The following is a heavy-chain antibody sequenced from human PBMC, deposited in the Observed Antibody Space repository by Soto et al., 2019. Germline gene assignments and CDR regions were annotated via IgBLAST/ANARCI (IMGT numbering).Heavy chain of an antibody. J-gene: IGHJ3*01. CDR3: ALDYSGSDDAFDL. CDR1: GYTFTSYA. V-gene: IGHV1-3*01. Sequence: ASVKVSCKASGYTFTSYAMHWVRQAPGQRLEWMGIINASNSNTQYAEKFQGGVSVTRDTSTSTAYMELYSLRSEDSAVYYCALDYSGSDDAFDLWGQGTMVTVSS. D-gene: IGHD1-26*01. CDR2: INASNSNT.